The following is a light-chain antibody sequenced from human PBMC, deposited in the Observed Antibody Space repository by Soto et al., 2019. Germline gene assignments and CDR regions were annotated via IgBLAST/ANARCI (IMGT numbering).Light chain of an antibody. CDR2: GNS. V-gene: IGLV1-40*01. CDR1: RSNIGAGYD. J-gene: IGLJ1*01. CDR3: QSYDSSLSCV. Sequence: QSVLTQPPSVSGAPGQRVTISCTGSRSNIGAGYDVHWYQQLPGTAPKLLIYGNSNRPSGVPDRFSGSKSGTSASLAITGLQAEDEPDYYYQSYDSSLSCVFGTGTKVTVL.